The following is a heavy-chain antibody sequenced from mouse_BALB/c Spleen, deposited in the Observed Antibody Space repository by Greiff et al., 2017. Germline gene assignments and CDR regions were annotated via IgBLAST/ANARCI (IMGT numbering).Heavy chain of an antibody. CDR2: INPSTGYT. J-gene: IGHJ2*01. CDR1: GYTFTSYW. D-gene: IGHD3-1*01. V-gene: IGHV1-4*01. Sequence: VQLQQSGAELASPGASVKMSCKASGYTFTSYWMHWVKQRPGQGLEWIGYINPSTGYTEYNQKFKDKATLTADKSSSTAYMQLSSLTSEDSAVYYCARSGLTFDYWGQGTTLTVSS. CDR3: ARSGLTFDY.